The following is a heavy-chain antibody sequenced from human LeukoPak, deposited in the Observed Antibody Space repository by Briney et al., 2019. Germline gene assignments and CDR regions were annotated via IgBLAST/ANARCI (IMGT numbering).Heavy chain of an antibody. CDR3: ARDTYYYDSSGYEYYFDY. CDR1: GGSFSGYY. Sequence: SETLSLTCAVYGGSFSGYYWSWIRQPPGKGLEWIGEINHSGSTNYNPSLKSRVTISVDTSKNQFSLKLSSVTAADTAVYYCARDTYYYDSSGYEYYFDYGAQGPLVTVSS. CDR2: INHSGST. D-gene: IGHD3-22*01. J-gene: IGHJ4*02. V-gene: IGHV4-34*01.